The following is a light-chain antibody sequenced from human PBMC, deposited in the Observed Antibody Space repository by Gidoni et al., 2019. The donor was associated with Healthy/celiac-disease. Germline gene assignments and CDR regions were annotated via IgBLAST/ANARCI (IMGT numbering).Light chain of an antibody. Sequence: VLTQSTGTLSLSPGERATLSCRASQSVSSSYLAWYQQKPGQAPRLLIYGASSRATGIPARFSGSGSGTDFTLTISRLEPEDFAVYYCQQYGSSPRTFGPGTKVDIK. CDR1: QSVSSSY. J-gene: IGKJ3*01. CDR2: GAS. V-gene: IGKV3-20*01. CDR3: QQYGSSPRT.